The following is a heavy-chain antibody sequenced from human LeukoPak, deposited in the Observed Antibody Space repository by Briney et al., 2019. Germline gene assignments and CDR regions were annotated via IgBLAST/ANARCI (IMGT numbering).Heavy chain of an antibody. CDR3: ARMSKAIAVAGTIDY. D-gene: IGHD6-19*01. CDR1: GGSISSYY. J-gene: IGHJ4*02. Sequence: PSETLSLTCTVSGGSISSYYWSWIRQPPGKGLEWIGYTYYSGSTNYNPSLKSRVTISVDTSKNQFSLKLSSVTAADTAVYYCARMSKAIAVAGTIDYWGQGALVTVSS. CDR2: TYYSGST. V-gene: IGHV4-59*01.